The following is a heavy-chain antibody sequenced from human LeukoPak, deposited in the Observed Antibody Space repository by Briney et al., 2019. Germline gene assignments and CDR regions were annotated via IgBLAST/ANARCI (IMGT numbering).Heavy chain of an antibody. J-gene: IGHJ4*02. CDR1: GFTFSSYA. CDR2: ISYDGSNK. V-gene: IGHV3-30-3*01. D-gene: IGHD4-23*01. CDR3: GREPYGGNFHFDY. Sequence: GGALRLSRAASGFTFSSYAMHCARQAPAKGRAGVACISYDGSNKYYADSVKGRFTISRDNSKKTLYVQMNSLRDEDTVVYYCGREPYGGNFHFDYWGQGTLVTVSS.